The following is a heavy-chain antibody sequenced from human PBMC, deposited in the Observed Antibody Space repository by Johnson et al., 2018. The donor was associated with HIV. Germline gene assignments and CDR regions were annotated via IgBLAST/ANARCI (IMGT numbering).Heavy chain of an antibody. CDR1: GFTFSSYA. J-gene: IGHJ3*02. CDR3: AREDCSSTRCSDWDSAFDI. Sequence: VQLLESGGGVVQPGMSLRLSCAASGFTFSSYAIHWVRQAPGKGLEWVAVISYDGSNKYYADSVKGRFTISRDNSKNTLYLQMNSRRAGATAVYYCAREDCSSTRCSDWDSAFDIWGQGTMVTVSS. D-gene: IGHD2-2*01. V-gene: IGHV3-30-3*01. CDR2: ISYDGSNK.